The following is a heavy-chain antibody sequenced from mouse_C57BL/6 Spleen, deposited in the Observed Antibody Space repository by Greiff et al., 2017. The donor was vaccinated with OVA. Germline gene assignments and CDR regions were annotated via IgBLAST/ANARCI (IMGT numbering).Heavy chain of an antibody. D-gene: IGHD1-1*01. CDR1: GYTFTSYW. J-gene: IGHJ3*01. CDR2: IYPGSGST. CDR3: SREGITTVVAPGFAY. V-gene: IGHV1-55*01. Sequence: VQLQQPGAELVKPGASVKMSCKASGYTFTSYWITWVKQRPGQGLEWIGDIYPGSGSTNYNEKFKSKATLTVDTSSSTAYMQLSSLTSEDSAVYYWSREGITTVVAPGFAYWGQGTLVTVSA.